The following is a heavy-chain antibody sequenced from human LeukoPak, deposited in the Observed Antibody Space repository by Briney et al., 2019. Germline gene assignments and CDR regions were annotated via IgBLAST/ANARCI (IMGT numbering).Heavy chain of an antibody. D-gene: IGHD3-22*01. V-gene: IGHV4-59*08. Sequence: SETLSLTCTVSGGSISSYYWSWIRQPPGKGLERIGYIYYSGSSNYNPSLKSRVTISVDTSKNQFSLKLSSVTAADTAVYYCARVERYYYDSSGSPAHYYYYGMAVWGQGTTVTVSS. J-gene: IGHJ6*02. CDR1: GGSISSYY. CDR3: ARVERYYYDSSGSPAHYYYYGMAV. CDR2: IYYSGSS.